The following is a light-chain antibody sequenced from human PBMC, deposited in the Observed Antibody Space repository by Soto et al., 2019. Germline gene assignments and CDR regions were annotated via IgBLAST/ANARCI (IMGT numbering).Light chain of an antibody. V-gene: IGLV2-14*01. J-gene: IGLJ1*01. CDR3: SSYRSSRTLV. CDR1: SSDVGGYNY. CDR2: EVS. Sequence: QSALTQPASVSGSPGQSITISCTGTSSDVGGYNYVSWYQQHPGKAPKLVIYEVSYRPSGVSNRFSGSKSANTASLTISGLQAEDEADYYCSSYRSSRTLVFGSGTKVTVL.